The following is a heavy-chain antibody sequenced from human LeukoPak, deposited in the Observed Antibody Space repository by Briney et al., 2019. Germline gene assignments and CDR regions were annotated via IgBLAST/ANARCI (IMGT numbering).Heavy chain of an antibody. J-gene: IGHJ4*02. Sequence: GGSLRLSCAASGFTFSSYSMTWVRQAPGKGLEWVSCITGSSTYIDYADSVKGRFTISRDNAKNSLYLQMNSLRAEDTAVYYCARDLNFWSSYSTRGFDYWGQGTLVTVSS. V-gene: IGHV3-21*01. CDR1: GFTFSSYS. CDR2: ITGSSTYI. D-gene: IGHD3-3*01. CDR3: ARDLNFWSSYSTRGFDY.